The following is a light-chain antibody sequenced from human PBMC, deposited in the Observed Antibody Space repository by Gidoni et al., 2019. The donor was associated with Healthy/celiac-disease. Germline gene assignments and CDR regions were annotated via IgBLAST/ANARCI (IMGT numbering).Light chain of an antibody. CDR1: SSDVGGYNY. V-gene: IGLV2-14*03. Sequence: QSALTQPAPVSGSPGQSITISCTGTSSDVGGYNYVSWYQQHPGKAPKLMIYDVSNRPSGVSNRFSGSKSGNTASLTISGLQAEDEADYYCSSYTSSSTVWVFGGGTKLTVL. CDR3: SSYTSSSTVWV. J-gene: IGLJ3*02. CDR2: DVS.